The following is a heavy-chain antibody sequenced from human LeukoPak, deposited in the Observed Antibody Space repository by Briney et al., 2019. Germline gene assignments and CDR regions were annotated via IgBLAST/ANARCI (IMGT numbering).Heavy chain of an antibody. V-gene: IGHV3-7*01. CDR3: ARDRTVTAGIDY. CDR2: IKQDGSEI. CDR1: GFTFSHYW. J-gene: IGHJ4*02. D-gene: IGHD2-21*02. Sequence: GGSLRLSCAASGFTFSHYWMSWVRQAPGKGLEWVANIKQDGSEIYYLDSVKGRFTISRDNAKTSLYLQMNSLRAEDTAVYYCARDRTVTAGIDYWGQGALVTVSS.